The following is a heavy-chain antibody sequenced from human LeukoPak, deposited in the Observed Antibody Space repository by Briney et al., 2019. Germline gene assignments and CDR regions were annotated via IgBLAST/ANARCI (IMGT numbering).Heavy chain of an antibody. Sequence: VASVKVSCKASGYTFTDYYMHWVRQAPGQGLEWMGWVNPNSGSTNSAQKFQGRVTMTRDTSISTAYMQLSRLRSDDTAVYYCARVTGRHFDWLPYFDYWGQGTLATVSS. J-gene: IGHJ4*02. D-gene: IGHD3-9*01. V-gene: IGHV1-2*02. CDR1: GYTFTDYY. CDR2: VNPNSGST. CDR3: ARVTGRHFDWLPYFDY.